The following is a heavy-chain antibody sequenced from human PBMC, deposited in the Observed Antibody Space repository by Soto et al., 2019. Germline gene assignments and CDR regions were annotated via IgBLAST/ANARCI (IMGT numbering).Heavy chain of an antibody. D-gene: IGHD6-13*01. J-gene: IGHJ6*02. CDR3: ARGEYSSSWGYYYYYGMDV. V-gene: IGHV3-13*04. CDR2: IGTAGDT. Sequence: EVQLVESGGGLVQPGGSLRLSCAASGFTFSSYDMHWVRQATGKGLEWVSAIGTAGDTYYPGSVKGRFTISRENAKNSLYLKMNSLRAGDTAVYYCARGEYSSSWGYYYYYGMDVWGQGTTVTVSS. CDR1: GFTFSSYD.